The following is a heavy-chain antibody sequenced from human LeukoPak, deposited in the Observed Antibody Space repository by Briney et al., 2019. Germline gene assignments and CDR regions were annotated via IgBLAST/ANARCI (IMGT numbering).Heavy chain of an antibody. J-gene: IGHJ4*02. Sequence: PGGSLRLSCAASGFTFSSYSMNWVRQAPGKGLEWVSYISSSSSSTIYYADSVKGRFTISRDNAKNSLYLQMNSLRAEDTAVYYCAKDPCRYCSGGSCIDYWGQGTLVTVSS. CDR3: AKDPCRYCSGGSCIDY. D-gene: IGHD2-15*01. CDR2: ISSSSSSTI. V-gene: IGHV3-48*01. CDR1: GFTFSSYS.